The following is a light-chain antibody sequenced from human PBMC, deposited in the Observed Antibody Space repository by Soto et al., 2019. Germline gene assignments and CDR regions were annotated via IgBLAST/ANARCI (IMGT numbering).Light chain of an antibody. J-gene: IGKJ1*01. Sequence: DIQMTQSPSTLYGSIGDRVTITCRASQSISSWLAWYQQKPGKAPKLLIYKASSLESGVPSRFSGSGSGTEFTLTISSLQPDDFATYYCQQYNSYSPWTFGQGTKVEIK. CDR2: KAS. CDR1: QSISSW. CDR3: QQYNSYSPWT. V-gene: IGKV1-5*03.